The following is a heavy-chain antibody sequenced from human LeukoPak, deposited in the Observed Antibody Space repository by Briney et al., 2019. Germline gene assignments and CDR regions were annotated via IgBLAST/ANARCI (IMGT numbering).Heavy chain of an antibody. V-gene: IGHV3-30*09. Sequence: PGGSLRLSCAASAFSFSPYAMHWVRQAPGKGLEWVALISSDGRNRYYADSLKGRFAVSRDNSQNTLYLQMNSLRAEDTAVYYCARGFRYFEYWGQGTLVTVSS. J-gene: IGHJ4*02. CDR3: ARGFRYFEY. CDR1: AFSFSPYA. CDR2: ISSDGRNR.